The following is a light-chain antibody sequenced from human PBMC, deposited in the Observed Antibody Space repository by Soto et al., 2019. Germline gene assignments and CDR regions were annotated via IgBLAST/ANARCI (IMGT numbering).Light chain of an antibody. J-gene: IGLJ1*01. CDR2: EVN. V-gene: IGLV2-8*01. Sequence: QSALTQPASVSGSPGQSITISCTGTSSDVGGYNYVSWYQQHPGKAPKLMIYEVNKRPSGVPDRFSGSKPGNTASLTVSGLQAEDEADYYCSSYAGSSNVFGTGTKVTVL. CDR1: SSDVGGYNY. CDR3: SSYAGSSNV.